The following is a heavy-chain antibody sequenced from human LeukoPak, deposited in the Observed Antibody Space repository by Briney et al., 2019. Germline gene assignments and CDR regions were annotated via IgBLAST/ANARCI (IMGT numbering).Heavy chain of an antibody. CDR3: AREDGYKTGSY. V-gene: IGHV1-69*10. D-gene: IGHD5-24*01. CDR2: IIPILGIA. CDR1: GGTFSSYA. J-gene: IGHJ4*02. Sequence: SVKASCKASGGTFSSYAISWVRQAPGQGLEWMGGIIPILGIANYAQKFQGRVTITADKSTSTAYMELSSLRSEDTAVYYCAREDGYKTGSYWGQGTLVTVSS.